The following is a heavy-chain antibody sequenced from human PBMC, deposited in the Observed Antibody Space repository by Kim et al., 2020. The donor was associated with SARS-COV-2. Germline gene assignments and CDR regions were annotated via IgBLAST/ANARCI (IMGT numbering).Heavy chain of an antibody. CDR1: GFTFSSYG. J-gene: IGHJ4*02. V-gene: IGHV3-30*18. D-gene: IGHD3-10*01. CDR3: AKENSYGSGSYYNVEWDY. CDR2: ISYDGSNK. Sequence: GGSLRLSCAASGFTFSSYGMHWVRQAPGKGLEWVAVISYDGSNKYYADSVKGRFTISRDNSKNTLYLQMNSLRAEDTAVYYCAKENSYGSGSYYNVEWDYWGQGTLVTVSS.